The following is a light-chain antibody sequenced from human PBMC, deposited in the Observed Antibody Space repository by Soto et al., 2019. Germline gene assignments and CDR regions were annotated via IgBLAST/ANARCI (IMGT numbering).Light chain of an antibody. CDR2: TTN. CDR1: SGSVSPSYY. J-gene: IGLJ3*02. Sequence: QTVVTQEPSFSVSPGGTVTLTCGLSSGSVSPSYYPGWFQQTPGQAPRALIYTTNTRSSGVPDRFSGSILVNKAALTITGAQADDESDYYCVLYMGSGIWVFGGGTKLTVL. CDR3: VLYMGSGIWV. V-gene: IGLV8-61*01.